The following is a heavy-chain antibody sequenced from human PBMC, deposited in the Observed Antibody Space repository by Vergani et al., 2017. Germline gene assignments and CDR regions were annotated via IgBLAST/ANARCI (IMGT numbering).Heavy chain of an antibody. J-gene: IGHJ4*02. V-gene: IGHV3-23*01. CDR2: IKNDGGKS. D-gene: IGHD3-10*01. CDR1: GFTFSTHA. CDR3: ATAAGSNGGYYFKD. Sequence: DVQLLQSGGDLVQPGGSLKLSCVASGFTFSTHAMSWVRQTPGKGLEWVSTIKNDGGKSHYADFVKGRFAISRDNSRNTLYLQMNKLRPDDTGMYYCATAAGSNGGYYFKDWGLGTLVTVSS.